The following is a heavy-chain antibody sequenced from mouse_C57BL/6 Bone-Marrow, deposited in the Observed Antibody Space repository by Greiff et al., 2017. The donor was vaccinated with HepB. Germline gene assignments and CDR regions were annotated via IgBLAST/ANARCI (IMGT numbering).Heavy chain of an antibody. D-gene: IGHD2-2*01. CDR1: GFTFSDYG. CDR2: ISSGSSTI. Sequence: EVQGVESGGGLVKPGGSLKLSCAASGFTFSDYGMHWVRQAPETGLEWVAYISSGSSTIYYADTVKGRFTISRDNAKNTLFLQMTSLRSEDTAMYYCARRGIYYGYGRAMDYWGQGTSVTVSS. CDR3: ARRGIYYGYGRAMDY. J-gene: IGHJ4*01. V-gene: IGHV5-17*01.